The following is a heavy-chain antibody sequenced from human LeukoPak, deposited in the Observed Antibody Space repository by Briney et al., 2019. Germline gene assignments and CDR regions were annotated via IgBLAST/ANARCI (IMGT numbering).Heavy chain of an antibody. CDR3: ATDQRTGDAFDI. D-gene: IGHD1-14*01. V-gene: IGHV1-24*01. J-gene: IGHJ3*02. CDR2: FDPEDGET. CDR1: GGTFSSYA. Sequence: ASVKVSCKASGGTFSSYAISWVRQAPGQGLEWMGGFDPEDGETIYAQKFQGRVTMTEDTSTDTAYMELSSLRSEDTAVYYCATDQRTGDAFDIWGQGTMVTVSS.